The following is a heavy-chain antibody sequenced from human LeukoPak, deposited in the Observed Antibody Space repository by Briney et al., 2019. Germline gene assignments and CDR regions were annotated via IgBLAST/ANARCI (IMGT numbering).Heavy chain of an antibody. J-gene: IGHJ5*02. CDR1: GGSFSGYY. CDR2: INHSGST. CDR3: ARLDPRGNYPRWFDP. V-gene: IGHV4-34*01. D-gene: IGHD1-7*01. Sequence: PSETLSLTCAVYGGSFSGYYWSWIRQPPGKGLEWIGEINHSGSTYYNPSLKSRVTISVDTSKNQFSLKLSSVTAADTAVYYCARLDPRGNYPRWFDPWGQGTLVTVSS.